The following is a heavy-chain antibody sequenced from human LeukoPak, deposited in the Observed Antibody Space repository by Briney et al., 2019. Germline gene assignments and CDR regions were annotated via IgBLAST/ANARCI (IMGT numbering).Heavy chain of an antibody. J-gene: IGHJ4*02. Sequence: SETLSLTCAVYGGSFSGYYWSWIRQPPGKGLEWIGEINHSGSTNYNPSLKSRVNISVVTSKNQFSLKLSSVTAADTAVYYCARFAARVAAERYWGQGTLVTVSS. CDR1: GGSFSGYY. CDR2: INHSGST. V-gene: IGHV4-34*01. CDR3: ARFAARVAAERY. D-gene: IGHD1-26*01.